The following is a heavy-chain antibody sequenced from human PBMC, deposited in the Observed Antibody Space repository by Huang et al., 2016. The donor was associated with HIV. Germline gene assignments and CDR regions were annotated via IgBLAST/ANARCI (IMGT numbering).Heavy chain of an antibody. V-gene: IGHV1-18*01. D-gene: IGHD3-22*01. CDR3: ARDPKYHRIGYYRQRRGIDI. J-gene: IGHJ3*02. Sequence: QIQLMQSGPELKQPGASVKVSCKASGYTFTSYGITWVRQAPGQGPEWMGWISATSGDKEYEKKFQGRVTLTTDTSTNIAYMELRSLRSDDTAKYYCARDPKYHRIGYYRQRRGIDIWGQGTMVIVSS. CDR1: GYTFTSYG. CDR2: ISATSGDK.